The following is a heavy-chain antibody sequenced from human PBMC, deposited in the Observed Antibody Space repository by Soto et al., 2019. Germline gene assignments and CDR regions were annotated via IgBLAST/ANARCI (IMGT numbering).Heavy chain of an antibody. J-gene: IGHJ1*01. CDR3: ARSGVGPYDFWSGYYVH. D-gene: IGHD3-3*01. V-gene: IGHV3-30-3*01. CDR2: ISYDATNQ. Sequence: QVQLVESGGGVVQPGRSLRLSCTASGFIVSQYVMHWVRQAPGKGLEWVAIISYDATNQYYEDSVRGRFTISRDNSNNSVYLPMNRLRAEDTAVYYCARSGVGPYDFWSGYYVHWGQGTLVTVSS. CDR1: GFIVSQYV.